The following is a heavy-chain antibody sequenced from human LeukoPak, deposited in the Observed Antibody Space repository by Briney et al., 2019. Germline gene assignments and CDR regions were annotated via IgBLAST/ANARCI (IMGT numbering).Heavy chain of an antibody. V-gene: IGHV4-59*08. CDR2: IYYSGST. Sequence: SETLSLTCTVSGGSISSYYWSWIRQPPGKGLEWIGYIYYSGSTNYNPSLKSRVTISVDTSKNQFSLKLSSVTAADTAVYYCARLSGPLGFCSGGPCYSDWYLDLWGRGSLVTVSS. CDR3: ARLSGPLGFCSGGPCYSDWYLDL. D-gene: IGHD2-15*01. CDR1: GGSISSYY. J-gene: IGHJ2*01.